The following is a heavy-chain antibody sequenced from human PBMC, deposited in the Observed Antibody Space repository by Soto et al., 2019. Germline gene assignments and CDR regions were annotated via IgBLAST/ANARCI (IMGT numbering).Heavy chain of an antibody. CDR1: GFTFSSYG. D-gene: IGHD3-22*01. Sequence: VGSLRLSCAASGFTFSSYGMHWVRQAPGKGLEWVAVIWYDGSNKYYADSVKGRFTISRDNSKNTLYLQMNSLRAEDTAVYYCARDYYYDSSGYLIWGQGTMVTVSS. J-gene: IGHJ3*02. CDR3: ARDYYYDSSGYLI. CDR2: IWYDGSNK. V-gene: IGHV3-33*01.